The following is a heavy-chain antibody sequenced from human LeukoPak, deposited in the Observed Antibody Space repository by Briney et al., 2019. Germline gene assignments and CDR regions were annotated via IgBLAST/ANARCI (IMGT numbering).Heavy chain of an antibody. CDR2: VHLDGRT. CDR1: GGSVSSTNW. Sequence: SETLSLTCGVSGGSVSSTNWWTWIRQPPGKGLEWIGEVHLDGRTNFNPSLKSRLTMSVDLSENHVSLKLTSVTAADTAVYYCARDPRPIGATNDYWGQGTLVTVSS. J-gene: IGHJ4*02. D-gene: IGHD1-26*01. V-gene: IGHV4-4*02. CDR3: ARDPRPIGATNDY.